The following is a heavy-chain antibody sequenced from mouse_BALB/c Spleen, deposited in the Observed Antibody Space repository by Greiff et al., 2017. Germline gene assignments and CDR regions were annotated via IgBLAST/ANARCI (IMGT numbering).Heavy chain of an antibody. CDR3: ARHEVHSWYFDV. Sequence: EVMLVESGGGLVKLGGSLKLSCAASGFTFSSYYMSWVRQTPEKRLELVAAINSNGGSTYYPDTVKGRFTISRDNAKNTLYLQMSSLKSEDTALYYCARHEVHSWYFDVWGAGTTVTVSS. CDR2: INSNGGST. D-gene: IGHD1-2*01. V-gene: IGHV5-6-2*01. J-gene: IGHJ1*01. CDR1: GFTFSSYY.